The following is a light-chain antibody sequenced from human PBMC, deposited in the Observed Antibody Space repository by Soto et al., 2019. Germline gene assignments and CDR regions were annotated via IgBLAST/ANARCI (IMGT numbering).Light chain of an antibody. V-gene: IGLV4-60*02. Sequence: QPVLTQSSSASASLGSSVRFTCTLSSGHSSYIIAWHQHQPGKAPRYLMRLESSGTYNKGSGVPDRFSGSSSGADRYLTISNLQLGDEADYYCETRDSNTRVFGGGTQLTVL. J-gene: IGLJ3*02. CDR1: SGHSSYI. CDR3: ETRDSNTRV. CDR2: LESSGTY.